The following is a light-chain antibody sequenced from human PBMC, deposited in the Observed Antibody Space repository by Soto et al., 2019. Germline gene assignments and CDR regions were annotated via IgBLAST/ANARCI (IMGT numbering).Light chain of an antibody. CDR1: SSNIGTNF. CDR3: AAWDDSLSVVV. V-gene: IGLV1-47*01. Sequence: QSVVTQPPSASGTPGQRVTISCSGSSSNIGTNFVYWYQHLPGTAPKLLIYRTAQRPSGVPDRFSGSKSGNSASLAISGLRAEDEADYFCAAWDDSLSVVVFGGGTKLTVL. CDR2: RTA. J-gene: IGLJ2*01.